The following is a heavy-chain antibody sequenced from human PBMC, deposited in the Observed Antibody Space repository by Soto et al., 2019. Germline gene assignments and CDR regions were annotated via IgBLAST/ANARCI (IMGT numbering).Heavy chain of an antibody. V-gene: IGHV3-23*01. CDR3: AILGAGVVTDYYGMDV. CDR2: ISGSGGST. D-gene: IGHD2-21*02. CDR1: GFTFSSYA. Sequence: GGSLRLSCAASGFTFSSYAMSWVRQAPGKGLEWVSAISGSGGSTYYADSVKGRFTISRDNSKNTLYLQMNSLRAEDTAVYYCAILGAGVVTDYYGMDVWGQGTTVNVSS. J-gene: IGHJ6*02.